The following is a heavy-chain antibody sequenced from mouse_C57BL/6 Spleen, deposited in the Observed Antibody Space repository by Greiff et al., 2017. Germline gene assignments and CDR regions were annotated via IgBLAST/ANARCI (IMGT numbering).Heavy chain of an antibody. V-gene: IGHV1-54*01. CDR2: INPGSGGT. CDR1: GYAFTNYL. J-gene: IGHJ1*03. CDR3: AMGIYYDPDWYFDV. D-gene: IGHD2-4*01. Sequence: VQLQQSGAELVRPGTSVKVSCKASGYAFTNYLIEWVKQRPGQGLEWIGVINPGSGGTNYNEKFKGKATLTADNSSSTAYMQLSSLTSEDSAVYCCAMGIYYDPDWYFDVCGTGTTVTVSS.